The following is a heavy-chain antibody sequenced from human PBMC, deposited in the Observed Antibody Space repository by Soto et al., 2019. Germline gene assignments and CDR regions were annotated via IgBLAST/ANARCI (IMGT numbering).Heavy chain of an antibody. D-gene: IGHD2-2*01. V-gene: IGHV1-69*12. CDR3: ARGDGTKLGVTNYYGMDV. Sequence: QVQLVQSGAEVKKPGSSVKVSCKASGGSLTNYGVSWVRQAPGQGLEWMGGIIPVFGTANYAQKFQGRVTIAADEAKSTVFMDVRSLRSEDTAVYYCARGDGTKLGVTNYYGMDVWGQGTTVTVSS. CDR1: GGSLTNYG. J-gene: IGHJ6*02. CDR2: IIPVFGTA.